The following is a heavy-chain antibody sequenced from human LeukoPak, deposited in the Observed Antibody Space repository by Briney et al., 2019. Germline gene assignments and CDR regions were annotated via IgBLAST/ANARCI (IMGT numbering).Heavy chain of an antibody. CDR1: GFTFSNAW. D-gene: IGHD1-26*01. CDR3: TRISGSSSGPFDY. J-gene: IGHJ4*02. V-gene: IGHV3-15*01. CDR2: IKIKTDGGTI. Sequence: NPGGSLRLSCAASGFTFSNAWMSWVRQAPGKGLEWVGRIKIKTDGGTIEYGAPVKGRFTISRDDSKNTLYLQMNTLATEDTGVYYCTRISGSSSGPFDYWGQGSLVTVSS.